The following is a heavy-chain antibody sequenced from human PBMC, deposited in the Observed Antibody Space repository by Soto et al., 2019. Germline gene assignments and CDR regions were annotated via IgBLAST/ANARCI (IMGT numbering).Heavy chain of an antibody. J-gene: IGHJ6*02. CDR3: ARVKTSYGMDV. Sequence: QVQLVQSGAEVKKPGASVKVSCKAAGYTCTSYDIHWVRQATGQGLEWMGWMNPNSGNTGYAQKFQGRVTMTRNTSLSTDYMELSSRRSEDTAVNYCARVKTSYGMDVWGQWTTVPVSS. CDR1: GYTCTSYD. V-gene: IGHV1-8*01. CDR2: MNPNSGNT.